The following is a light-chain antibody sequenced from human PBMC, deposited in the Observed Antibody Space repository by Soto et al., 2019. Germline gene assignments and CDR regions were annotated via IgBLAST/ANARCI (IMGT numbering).Light chain of an antibody. CDR3: QQYGSSHTIT. CDR2: GAS. Sequence: EIVLTQSPGTLSLSTGERATLSCRASQSVSSSYLAWYQQKPGQAPRLLIYGASSRATGIPDRFSGSGSGTDFTLTISRLEPEDFAVYYCQQYGSSHTITFGQGTRLEIK. J-gene: IGKJ5*01. V-gene: IGKV3-20*01. CDR1: QSVSSSY.